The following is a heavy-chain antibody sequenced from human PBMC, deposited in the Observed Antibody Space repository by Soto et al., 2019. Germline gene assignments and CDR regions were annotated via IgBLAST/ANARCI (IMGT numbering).Heavy chain of an antibody. D-gene: IGHD2-15*01. J-gene: IGHJ3*02. V-gene: IGHV3-7*04. CDR2: IKGDGSEK. CDR1: GLTFNKNW. Sequence: EVQLLEAGGGLVQPGGSLRLSCAASGLTFNKNWMSWVRQAPGKGLEWVANIKGDGSEKYYGGSVKGRFTISRDNAKNSLYLHMNSLRDEDTAVDFCARELVLGLKSAFDMWGQGTLVTVSS. CDR3: ARELVLGLKSAFDM.